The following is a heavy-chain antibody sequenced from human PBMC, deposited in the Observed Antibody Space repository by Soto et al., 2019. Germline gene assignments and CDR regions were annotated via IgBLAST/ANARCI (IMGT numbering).Heavy chain of an antibody. J-gene: IGHJ5*02. Sequence: ASVKVSCKASGYTFTSYGISWVRQAPGQGLEWMGWISAYNGNTNYAQKLQGRVTMTTDTSTSTAYMELRSLRSDDTAVYYCARTYRGESNYVGTWFDPWGQGTLVTVSS. D-gene: IGHD4-4*01. CDR3: ARTYRGESNYVGTWFDP. CDR1: GYTFTSYG. CDR2: ISAYNGNT. V-gene: IGHV1-18*01.